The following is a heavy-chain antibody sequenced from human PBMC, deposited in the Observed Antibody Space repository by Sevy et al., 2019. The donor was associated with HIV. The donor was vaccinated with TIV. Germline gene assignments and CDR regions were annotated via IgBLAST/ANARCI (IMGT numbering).Heavy chain of an antibody. CDR3: ARVPCSSTSCYGYYFDY. CDR2: IYYSGST. CDR1: GGSISGYY. V-gene: IGHV4-59*01. D-gene: IGHD2-2*01. Sequence: SETLSLTCTVSGGSISGYYWSWIRQPPGKGLEWIGCIYYSGSTDYNPSLKSRVTISVDTSKNQFSLKLSSVTAADTAVYYCARVPCSSTSCYGYYFDYWGQGTLVTVSS. J-gene: IGHJ4*02.